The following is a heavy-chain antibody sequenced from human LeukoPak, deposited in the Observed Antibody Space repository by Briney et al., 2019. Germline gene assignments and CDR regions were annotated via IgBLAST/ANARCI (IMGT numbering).Heavy chain of an antibody. V-gene: IGHV1-69*13. CDR2: IIPIFGTA. CDR1: GGTFSSYA. J-gene: IGHJ4*02. CDR3: ARREGGELLTPPDY. D-gene: IGHD1-26*01. Sequence: SVKVSCKASGGTFSSYAISWVRQAPGQGLEWMGGIIPIFGTANYAQKFQGRVTITADESTGTAYMELSSLRSEDTAVYYCARREGGELLTPPDYWGQGTLVTVSS.